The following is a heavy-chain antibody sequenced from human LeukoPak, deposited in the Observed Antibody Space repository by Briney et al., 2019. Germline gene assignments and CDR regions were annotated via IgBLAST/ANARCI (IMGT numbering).Heavy chain of an antibody. D-gene: IGHD3-9*01. V-gene: IGHV4-61*02. CDR3: ARDFDSPLAFDI. CDR2: IPVSGST. CDR1: GGSISSATYY. J-gene: IGHJ3*02. Sequence: SETLSLTCTVSGGSISSATYYWSWIRQPAGKGLEWIGRIPVSGSTNYNPSLKSRITISVDTSKNQFFLKLSSVTAAGTAVYYCARDFDSPLAFDIWGQGTMVTVSS.